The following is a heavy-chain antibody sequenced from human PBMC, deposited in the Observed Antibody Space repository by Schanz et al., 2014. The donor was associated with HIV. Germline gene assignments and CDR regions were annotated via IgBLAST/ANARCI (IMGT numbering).Heavy chain of an antibody. J-gene: IGHJ6*02. V-gene: IGHV1-69*01. D-gene: IGHD1-1*01. CDR3: TKEVPPDV. CDR2: IMPILATA. CDR1: GATFSSNA. Sequence: QVQLVQSGAEVTKPGSSVKVSCKASGATFSSNAINWVRQAPGQGLEFMGGIMPILATAHHAEKFQGRVTITADESKSTAYMELSSLRAEDTAVYYCTKEVPPDVWGQGTTVTVSS.